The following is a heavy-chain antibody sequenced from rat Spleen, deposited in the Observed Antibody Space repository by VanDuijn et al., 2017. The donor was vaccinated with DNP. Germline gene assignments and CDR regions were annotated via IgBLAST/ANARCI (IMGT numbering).Heavy chain of an antibody. D-gene: IGHD5-1*01. CDR1: GFTFSSYW. J-gene: IGHJ3*01. Sequence: EVQLVETGGGLVQPGRSLKLSCVASGFTFSSYWMGWVRQAPGKGLEWIGEINEDSNIINYSPSLKDKFSISRDNAQNTLYLQMSELGSEDTAIYYCVSRGAGSDNWFAYWGQGTLVTVSS. CDR3: VSRGAGSDNWFAY. CDR2: INEDSNII. V-gene: IGHV4-2*01.